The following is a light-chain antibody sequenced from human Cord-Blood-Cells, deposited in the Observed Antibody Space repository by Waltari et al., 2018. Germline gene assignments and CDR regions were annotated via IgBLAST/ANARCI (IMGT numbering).Light chain of an antibody. V-gene: IGKV3-11*01. J-gene: IGKJ2*03. Sequence: EIVLTQYPATLSLSPGERATLSCRASQSVSSYLAWYQQKPGHAPRLLIYDASNRATGIPARFSGSGSGTDFTLTISSLEPEDFAVYYCQQRSNWPPYSFGQWTKLEIK. CDR2: DAS. CDR1: QSVSSY. CDR3: QQRSNWPPYS.